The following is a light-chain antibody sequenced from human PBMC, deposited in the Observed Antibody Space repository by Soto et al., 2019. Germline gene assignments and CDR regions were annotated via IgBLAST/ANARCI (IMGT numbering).Light chain of an antibody. V-gene: IGKV3-11*01. Sequence: EIVLTQSPATLSLSPGERATLSCRASQSVRSFLAWYQQKPGQAPRLLIYDASNRATGIPARFSGSGSGTDFTLTISSLEPEDFAVYYCQQRSNWLTFGGGPKVEI. CDR3: QQRSNWLT. CDR2: DAS. J-gene: IGKJ4*01. CDR1: QSVRSF.